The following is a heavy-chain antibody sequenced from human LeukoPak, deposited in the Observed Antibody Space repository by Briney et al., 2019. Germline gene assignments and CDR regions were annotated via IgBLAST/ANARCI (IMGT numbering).Heavy chain of an antibody. CDR1: GFTFSSYG. CDR2: IRYDGSNK. J-gene: IGHJ6*03. D-gene: IGHD2-2*02. Sequence: PGGSLRLSCAASGFTFSSYGMHWVRQAPGKGLEWVAFIRYDGSNKYYADSVKGRFTISRDNSKNTLYLQMNSLRAEDTAVYYTVVPAAIDYYYMDVWGKGTTVTVSS. V-gene: IGHV3-30*02. CDR3: VVPAAIDYYYMDV.